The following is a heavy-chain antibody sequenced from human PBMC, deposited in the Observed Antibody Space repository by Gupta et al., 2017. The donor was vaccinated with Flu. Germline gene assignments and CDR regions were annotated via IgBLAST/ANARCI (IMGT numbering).Heavy chain of an antibody. V-gene: IGHV4-39*01. CDR3: ARRSHKIYNF. D-gene: IGHD1-1*01. Sequence: WGWIRQPPGKGLEWIGSIYYSGSTYYNPSLKSRVTISVDTSKNQFSLKLSSVTAADTAVYYCARRSHKIYNFWGQGTLVTVSS. CDR2: IYYSGST. J-gene: IGHJ4*02.